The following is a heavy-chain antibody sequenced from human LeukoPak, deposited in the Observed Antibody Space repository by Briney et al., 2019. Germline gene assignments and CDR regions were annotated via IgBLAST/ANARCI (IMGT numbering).Heavy chain of an antibody. CDR1: GGTFSSYT. CDR2: IIPILGIA. J-gene: IGHJ5*02. Sequence: SVKVSCKASGGTFSSYTISWVRQAPGQGLEWMGRIIPILGIANYAQKFQGRVTITADKSTSTAYMELSSLRSEDTAVCYCAREAPRFLEWLQYNWYDPWGQGTLVTVSS. V-gene: IGHV1-69*04. CDR3: AREAPRFLEWLQYNWYDP. D-gene: IGHD3-3*01.